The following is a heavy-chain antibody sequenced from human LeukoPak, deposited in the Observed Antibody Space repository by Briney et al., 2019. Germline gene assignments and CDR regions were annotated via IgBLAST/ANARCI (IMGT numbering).Heavy chain of an antibody. J-gene: IGHJ4*02. V-gene: IGHV3-7*01. CDR3: ARDTYDSSGYYAHLDY. CDR1: GFTFSSYW. CDR2: IKQDGSEK. D-gene: IGHD3-22*01. Sequence: GGSLRLSCAASGFTFSSYWMSWVRQAPGKGLEWVANIKQDGSEKYYVYSVKGRFTISRDNAKNSLYLQMSSLRAEDTAVYYCARDTYDSSGYYAHLDYWGQGTLVTVSS.